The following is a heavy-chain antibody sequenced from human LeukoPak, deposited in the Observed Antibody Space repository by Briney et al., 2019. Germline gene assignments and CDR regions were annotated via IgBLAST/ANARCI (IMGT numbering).Heavy chain of an antibody. V-gene: IGHV4-31*03. Sequence: SQTLSLTCIVSGASFNTGDYYWNWIRQHPGKGLEWIGYIYNSGSTYYNPSLKSRVTISVDTTKNHFSLRLTSVTAADSAVYYCARGAPPDSWGQGTLVTVSS. CDR3: ARGAPPDS. J-gene: IGHJ4*02. CDR1: GASFNTGDYY. CDR2: IYNSGST.